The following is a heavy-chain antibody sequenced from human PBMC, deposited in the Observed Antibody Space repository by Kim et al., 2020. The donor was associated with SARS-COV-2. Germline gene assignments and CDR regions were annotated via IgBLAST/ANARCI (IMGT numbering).Heavy chain of an antibody. Sequence: DAVKGRFTLSRDNSKNTLYLQMNSLRAEDTAVYYCAREGYDSSGYYYFDYWGQGTLVTVSS. D-gene: IGHD3-22*01. J-gene: IGHJ4*02. CDR3: AREGYDSSGYYYFDY. V-gene: IGHV3-30*07.